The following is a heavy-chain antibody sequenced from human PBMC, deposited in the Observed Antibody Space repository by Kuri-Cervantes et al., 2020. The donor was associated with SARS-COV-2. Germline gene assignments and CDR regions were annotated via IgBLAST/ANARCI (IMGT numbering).Heavy chain of an antibody. J-gene: IGHJ6*02. CDR3: AKDLDYYGSGSYSNGMDV. Sequence: GESLKISCAASGFTFSSYSMSWVRQAPGKGLEWVSVIYSGGSSTYYADSVKGRFTISRDNSKNTLYLQMNSLRAEDTAVYYCAKDLDYYGSGSYSNGMDVWGQGTTVTVSS. D-gene: IGHD3-10*01. V-gene: IGHV3-23*03. CDR2: IYSGGSST. CDR1: GFTFSSYS.